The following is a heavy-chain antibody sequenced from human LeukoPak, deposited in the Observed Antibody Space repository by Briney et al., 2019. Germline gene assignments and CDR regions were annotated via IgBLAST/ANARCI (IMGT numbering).Heavy chain of an antibody. CDR3: ARGDCSSTSCYEEGWFDP. D-gene: IGHD2-2*01. CDR1: GGSISSYY. V-gene: IGHV4-59*01. J-gene: IGHJ5*02. Sequence: SGTLSLTCTVSGGSISSYYWSWIRQPPGKGLEWIGYIYYSGSTNYNPSLKSRVTISVDTSKNQFSLKLSSVTAADTAVYYCARGDCSSTSCYEEGWFDPWGQGTLVTVSS. CDR2: IYYSGST.